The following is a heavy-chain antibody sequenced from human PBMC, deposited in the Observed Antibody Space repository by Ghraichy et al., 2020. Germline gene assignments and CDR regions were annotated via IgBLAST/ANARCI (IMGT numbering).Heavy chain of an antibody. CDR2: IYSGGST. Sequence: GGSLRLSCAASGFTVSSNYMSWVRQAPGKGLEWVSVIYSGGSTYYADSVKGRFTISRDNSKNTLYLQMNSLRAEDTAVYYCARDPAAAGTVWFDPWGQGTLVTVSS. V-gene: IGHV3-53*01. D-gene: IGHD6-13*01. CDR3: ARDPAAAGTVWFDP. CDR1: GFTVSSNY. J-gene: IGHJ5*02.